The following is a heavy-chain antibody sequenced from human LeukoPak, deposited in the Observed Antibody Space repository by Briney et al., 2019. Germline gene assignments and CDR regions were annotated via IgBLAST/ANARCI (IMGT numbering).Heavy chain of an antibody. D-gene: IGHD2/OR15-2a*01. J-gene: IGHJ3*02. CDR1: GASISSNIW. CDR2: IFHTGST. Sequence: SETLSLTCAVSGASISSNIWWSWVRQPPGKGLEWIGQIFHTGSTTYIPSLKSRVTISVDTSKNQFSLKLSSVTAADTAVYYCARLSSGRSKAGNNAFDIWGQGTMVTVSS. CDR3: ARLSSGRSKAGNNAFDI. V-gene: IGHV4-4*02.